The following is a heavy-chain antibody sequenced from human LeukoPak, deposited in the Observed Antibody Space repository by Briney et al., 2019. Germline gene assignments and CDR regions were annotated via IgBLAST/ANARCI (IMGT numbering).Heavy chain of an antibody. Sequence: PGGSLRLSCAASGFTFSSYGMHWVRQAPGKGLEWVAFIRYVGSNKYYADSVKGRFTISRDNSKNTLYLQMNSLRAEDTAVYYCAKDRYWGQGTLVTVSS. V-gene: IGHV3-30*02. CDR1: GFTFSSYG. CDR2: IRYVGSNK. J-gene: IGHJ4*02. CDR3: AKDRY.